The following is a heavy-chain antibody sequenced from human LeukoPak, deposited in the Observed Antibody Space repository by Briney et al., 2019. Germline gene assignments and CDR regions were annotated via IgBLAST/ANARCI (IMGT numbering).Heavy chain of an antibody. Sequence: ASVKVSCKASGYTFTSYYMHWVRQAPGQGLEWMGIINPSGGSTSYAQKLQGRVTMTRDTSTSTVYMELSSPRSEDTAVYYCARDQTITMVRGTLNHAFDIWGQGTMVTVSS. D-gene: IGHD3-10*01. CDR2: INPSGGST. CDR3: ARDQTITMVRGTLNHAFDI. J-gene: IGHJ3*02. V-gene: IGHV1-46*01. CDR1: GYTFTSYY.